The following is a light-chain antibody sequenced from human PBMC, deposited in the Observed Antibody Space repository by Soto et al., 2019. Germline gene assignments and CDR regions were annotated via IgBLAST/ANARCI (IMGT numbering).Light chain of an antibody. CDR1: SSDVGGYNY. CDR3: CSYATGSVYV. Sequence: QSVLTQPASVSGSPGQSITISCTGTSSDVGGYNYVSWYQQHPGKAPKFMIYDVTNRPSGVSNRFSGSKSGNTASLTISGLQAEDEADYFCCSYATGSVYVFGTGTKVTVL. J-gene: IGLJ1*01. V-gene: IGLV2-14*01. CDR2: DVT.